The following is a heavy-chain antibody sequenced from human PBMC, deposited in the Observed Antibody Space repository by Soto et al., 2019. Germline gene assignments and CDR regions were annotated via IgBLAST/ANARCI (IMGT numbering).Heavy chain of an antibody. D-gene: IGHD6-19*01. CDR3: AKTQSAPYSSGMYGMDV. J-gene: IGHJ6*02. V-gene: IGHV3-23*01. CDR1: GFTFSSYA. Sequence: EVQLLESGGGLVQPGGSLRLSCAASGFTFSSYAMSWVRQAPGKGLEWVSAISGSGANTYYADSVKGRFTISRDNSKNTLYLQMNSLRAEDTALYYCAKTQSAPYSSGMYGMDVWGQGTTVTVSS. CDR2: ISGSGANT.